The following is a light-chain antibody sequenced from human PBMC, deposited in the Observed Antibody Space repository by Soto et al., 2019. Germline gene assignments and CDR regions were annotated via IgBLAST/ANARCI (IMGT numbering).Light chain of an antibody. CDR1: QSIGTN. Sequence: EIVMTQSPATLSVSPGERATLSCRASQSIGTNLAWYQQRPGQAPRLLVYGASTRATGIPARFSGIGSGTEFTLTISSLQYEDFAVYYCQQHSDWPPYTFGQGTKLEI. V-gene: IGKV3-15*01. CDR2: GAS. CDR3: QQHSDWPPYT. J-gene: IGKJ2*01.